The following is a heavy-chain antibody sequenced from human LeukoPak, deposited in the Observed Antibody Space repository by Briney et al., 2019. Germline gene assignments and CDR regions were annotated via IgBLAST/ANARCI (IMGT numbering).Heavy chain of an antibody. CDR3: ARVPGIAAAAMHGDY. V-gene: IGHV3-30-3*01. CDR2: ISYDGSNK. J-gene: IGHJ4*02. D-gene: IGHD6-13*01. CDR1: GFTFSSYA. Sequence: GRSLRLSCAASGFTFSSYAMHWVRQAPGKGLEWVAVISYDGSNKYYADSVKGRFTISRDNSKSTLYLQMNSLRAEDTAVYYCARVPGIAAAAMHGDYWGQGTLVTVSS.